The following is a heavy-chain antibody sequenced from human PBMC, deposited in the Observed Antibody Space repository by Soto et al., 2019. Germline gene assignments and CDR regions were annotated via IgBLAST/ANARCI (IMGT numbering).Heavy chain of an antibody. Sequence: QVQLVEPGGGVVQPGRSLRLSCAASGFTFSSYGMHWVRQAPGKGLEWVAVISYDGSNKYYADSVKGRFTISRDNSKNTLYLQMNSLRAEDTAVYYCAKEDRTPYYDFWSGYNYWGQGTLVTVSS. CDR1: GFTFSSYG. J-gene: IGHJ4*02. CDR2: ISYDGSNK. V-gene: IGHV3-30*18. D-gene: IGHD3-3*01. CDR3: AKEDRTPYYDFWSGYNY.